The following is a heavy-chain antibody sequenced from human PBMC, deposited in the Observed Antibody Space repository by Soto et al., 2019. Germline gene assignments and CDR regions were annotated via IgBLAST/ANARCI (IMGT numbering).Heavy chain of an antibody. Sequence: EVQLVESGGVVVQPGGSLRLSCAASGFTFDDYTMHWVRQAPGKGLEWVSLISCDGGSTYYADSVKGRFTISRDNSKNSLYLQMNSLRSEGTALYDVEKDTGSRWYLRLDYWGQGTLVTVSS. CDR1: GFTFDDYT. V-gene: IGHV3-43*01. D-gene: IGHD6-13*01. CDR3: EKDTGSRWYLRLDY. CDR2: ISCDGGST. J-gene: IGHJ4*02.